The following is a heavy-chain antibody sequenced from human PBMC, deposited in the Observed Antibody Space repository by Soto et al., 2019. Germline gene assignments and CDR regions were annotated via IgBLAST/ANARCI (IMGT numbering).Heavy chain of an antibody. Sequence: ASVKVSCKASGYTFTSYGISWVRQAPGQGLEWMGWISAYNGNTNYAQKLQGRVTMTTDTSTSTAYMELRSLRSDDTAVYYCARDDQWLDPYYFDYWGQGTLVTISS. CDR1: GYTFTSYG. V-gene: IGHV1-18*01. D-gene: IGHD6-19*01. CDR2: ISAYNGNT. J-gene: IGHJ4*02. CDR3: ARDDQWLDPYYFDY.